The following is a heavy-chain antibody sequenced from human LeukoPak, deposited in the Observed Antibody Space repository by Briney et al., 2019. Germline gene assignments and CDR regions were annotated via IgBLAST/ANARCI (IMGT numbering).Heavy chain of an antibody. D-gene: IGHD4-23*01. V-gene: IGHV1-69*06. CDR1: GGTFSSYA. CDR3: ARDSRGDYGGNYVYKEFDY. J-gene: IGHJ4*02. CDR2: IIPIFGTA. Sequence: GASVKVSCKASGGTFSSYAISWVRQAPGQGLEWMGGIIPIFGTANYAQKFQGRVTITADKSTSTAYMELSSLRSEDTAVYYCARDSRGDYGGNYVYKEFDYWGQGTLVTVSS.